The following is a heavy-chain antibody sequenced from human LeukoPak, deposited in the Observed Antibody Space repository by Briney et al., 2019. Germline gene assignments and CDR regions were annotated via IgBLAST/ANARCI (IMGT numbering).Heavy chain of an antibody. D-gene: IGHD1-26*01. J-gene: IGHJ6*03. CDR3: ARSPPYYYYYMDV. CDR1: GFTFDDYA. Sequence: GGSLRLSCAASGFTFDDYAMHWVRQAPGKGLEWVSGISWNSGSIGYADSVKGRFTISRDNAKNSLYLQMNSLRAEDMALYYCARSPPYYYYYMDVWGKGTTVTVSS. CDR2: ISWNSGSI. V-gene: IGHV3-9*03.